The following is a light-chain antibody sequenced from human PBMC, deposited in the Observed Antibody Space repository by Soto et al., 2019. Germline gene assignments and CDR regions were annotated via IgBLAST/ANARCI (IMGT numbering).Light chain of an antibody. CDR1: NSDVGIYDF. CDR3: CSFAGSSHWV. Sequence: QSALTQPASVSGTPGQSITISCTGSNSDVGIYDFVSWYQHHPGRAPKLIVSEVSHRPSGVSNRFSGSKSGNTASLTISGLQSEDEADYYCCSFAGSSHWVFGGGTKLTVL. J-gene: IGLJ3*02. CDR2: EVS. V-gene: IGLV2-14*01.